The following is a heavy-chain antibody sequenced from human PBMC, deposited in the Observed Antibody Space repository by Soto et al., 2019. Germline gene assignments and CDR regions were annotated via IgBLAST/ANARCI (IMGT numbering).Heavy chain of an antibody. CDR3: VRDMEYCTSGGCRGPFNY. Sequence: EVQLVESGGDLVQPGGSLRLSCAASGFTFSSYWMHWVRQAPGKGLVWVSRINSDGTSTNYADSVKGRYTISRDNAKNTLYLQLHSLTGEDTAVYYWVRDMEYCTSGGCRGPFNYWGQGTLVTVSP. CDR2: INSDGTST. CDR1: GFTFSSYW. V-gene: IGHV3-74*01. J-gene: IGHJ4*02. D-gene: IGHD2-8*01.